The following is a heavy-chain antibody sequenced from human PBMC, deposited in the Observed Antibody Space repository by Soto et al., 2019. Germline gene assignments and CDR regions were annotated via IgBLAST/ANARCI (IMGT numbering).Heavy chain of an antibody. J-gene: IGHJ4*02. CDR2: ISGSGGST. CDR3: AGRYCSNGVCPFDS. CDR1: GFTFSSYA. Sequence: PGGSLRLSCAASGFTFSSYAMSWVRQAPGKGLEWVSAISGSGGSTYYADSVKGRFTISRDNAKNSLFLQMNSLRAEDTAVYYCAGRYCSNGVCPFDSWGQGTLVTVSS. D-gene: IGHD2-8*01. V-gene: IGHV3-23*01.